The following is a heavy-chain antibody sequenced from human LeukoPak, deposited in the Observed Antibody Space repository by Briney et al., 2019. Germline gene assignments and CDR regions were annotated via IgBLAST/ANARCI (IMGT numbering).Heavy chain of an antibody. CDR1: GYTFTGYY. D-gene: IGHD2-21*02. CDR3: ARDAYCGGDCYALDY. Sequence: ASVKVSCKASGYTFTGYYMHWVRQAPGQGLEWMGWINPDSGGTNYAQKFQGRVTMTRDTSISTAYMELSRLRSDDTAVYYCARDAYCGGDCYALDYWGQGTLVTVSS. V-gene: IGHV1-2*02. J-gene: IGHJ4*02. CDR2: INPDSGGT.